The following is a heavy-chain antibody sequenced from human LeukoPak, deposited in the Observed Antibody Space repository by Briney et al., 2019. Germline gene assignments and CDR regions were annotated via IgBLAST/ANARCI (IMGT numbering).Heavy chain of an antibody. D-gene: IGHD6-13*01. J-gene: IGHJ4*02. CDR1: GDSVSSNSVA. Sequence: SQTLSLTCAISGDSVSSNSVAWNWIRQSPSRGLKWLGRTYYRSKWYNEYAESVKSRINIKPDTSRNQFSLQLNSVTPEDTAVYYCARDKAGLDYWGQGTLVTVSS. CDR3: ARDKAGLDY. CDR2: TYYRSKWYN. V-gene: IGHV6-1*01.